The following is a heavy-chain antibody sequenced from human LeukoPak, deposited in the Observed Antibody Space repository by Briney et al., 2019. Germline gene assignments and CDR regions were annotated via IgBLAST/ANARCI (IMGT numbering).Heavy chain of an antibody. V-gene: IGHV1-8*01. J-gene: IGHJ6*03. CDR3: ARALGVFNYYYYMDV. D-gene: IGHD1-26*01. CDR2: MNPNSGNT. Sequence: ASVKVSCKASGYTFTSYDINWVRQATGQGLEWMGWMNPNSGNTGYAQKFQGRVTMTRNTSISTAYMELSSLRSEDTAVYYCARALGVFNYYYYMDVWGKGTTVTVSS. CDR1: GYTFTSYD.